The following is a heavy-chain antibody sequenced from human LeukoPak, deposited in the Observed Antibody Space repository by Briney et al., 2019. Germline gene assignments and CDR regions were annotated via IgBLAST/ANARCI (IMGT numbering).Heavy chain of an antibody. J-gene: IGHJ6*04. CDR3: ARDLITMVRGGIIYYGMDV. Sequence: PGRSLRLSCAASGFTFSSYAMHWVRQAPGKGLEWVAVISYDGSNKYYADSVKGRFTISRDNSKNTLYLQMNSLRAEDTAVYYCARDLITMVRGGIIYYGMDVWGKGTTVTVSS. CDR2: ISYDGSNK. CDR1: GFTFSSYA. D-gene: IGHD3-10*01. V-gene: IGHV3-30*04.